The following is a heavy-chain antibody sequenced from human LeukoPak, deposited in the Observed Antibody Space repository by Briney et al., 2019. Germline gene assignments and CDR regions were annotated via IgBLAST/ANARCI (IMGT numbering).Heavy chain of an antibody. V-gene: IGHV3-21*01. D-gene: IGHD6-19*01. CDR2: ISGSSTYI. CDR3: ARFETVAANWFEP. J-gene: IGHJ5*02. Sequence: PGGSLRLSCAASGFTFSRYSMNWVRQAPGKGLEWVSSISGSSTYIIYADSVRGRFTISRDDAKNSLFLQMNTLRAEDTALYYCARFETVAANWFEPWGQGTLVTVSS. CDR1: GFTFSRYS.